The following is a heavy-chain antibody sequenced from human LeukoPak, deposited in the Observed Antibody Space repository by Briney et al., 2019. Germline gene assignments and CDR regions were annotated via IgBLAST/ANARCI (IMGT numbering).Heavy chain of an antibody. V-gene: IGHV3-48*02. CDR1: GFTFSRYS. CDR3: ARDRGSGWYASDY. J-gene: IGHJ4*02. CDR2: ISSSSSTV. D-gene: IGHD6-19*01. Sequence: QPGGSLRLSRAASGFTFSRYSMNWVRQAPGKGLEWVSYISSSSSTVYYADSLKGRFTISRDNAKNSLYLQMNSLRDEDAAVYYCARDRGSGWYASDYWGQGTLVTVSS.